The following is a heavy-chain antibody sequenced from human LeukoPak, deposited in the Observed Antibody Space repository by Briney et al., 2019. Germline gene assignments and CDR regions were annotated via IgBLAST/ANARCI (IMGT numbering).Heavy chain of an antibody. V-gene: IGHV1-18*04. J-gene: IGHJ5*02. CDR3: ARDGRGAGGLQGFDP. CDR2: ISAYNGNT. Sequence: ASVKVSCKASGYTFTSYGISWVRQAPGQGLEWMGWISAYNGNTNYAQKLQGRVTMTTDTSTSTAYMELRSLRSDDPAVYYCARDGRGAGGLQGFDPWGQGTLVTVSS. CDR1: GYTFTSYG. D-gene: IGHD3-10*01.